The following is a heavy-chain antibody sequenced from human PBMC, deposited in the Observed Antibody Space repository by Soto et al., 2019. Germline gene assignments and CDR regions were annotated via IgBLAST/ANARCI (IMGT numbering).Heavy chain of an antibody. V-gene: IGHV4-59*01. Sequence: SETLSLTCTVSGGSISSYYWSWIRQPPGKGLEWIGYIYYSVSTNYNPSLKSRVTISVDTSKNQFSLKLSSVTAADTAVYYCARDLDYYDSSGYYQYYFDSGGQGTLVPVSS. J-gene: IGHJ4*02. CDR1: GGSISSYY. D-gene: IGHD3-22*01. CDR2: IYYSVST. CDR3: ARDLDYYDSSGYYQYYFDS.